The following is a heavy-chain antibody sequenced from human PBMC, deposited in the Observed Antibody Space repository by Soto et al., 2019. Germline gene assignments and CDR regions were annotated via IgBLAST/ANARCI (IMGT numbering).Heavy chain of an antibody. CDR3: ARGLGSEYFQH. V-gene: IGHV1-18*01. J-gene: IGHJ1*01. CDR1: GYTFTNYG. Sequence: ASVKVSCKASGYTFTNYGISWVRQAPGQGLEWMGWISAYNGDTNYAQKLQGRVTMTTDTSTSTAYMELRSLRSDDTAVYFSARGLGSEYFQHWGQGTLVTVSS. D-gene: IGHD2-2*03. CDR2: ISAYNGDT.